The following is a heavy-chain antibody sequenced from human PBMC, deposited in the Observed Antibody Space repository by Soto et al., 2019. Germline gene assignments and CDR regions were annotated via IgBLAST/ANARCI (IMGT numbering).Heavy chain of an antibody. J-gene: IGHJ4*02. CDR3: ARGRIQLWLFDY. Sequence: QVQLVQCGAEVKKPGASVKVSCRASSYTFTSCGISWVRQAPGQGLEWMGWINAYNGNTNYAQKLQGRVTMTTDTSTSTAYMELRSLRSDDTAVYYCARGRIQLWLFDYWGQGTLVTVSS. CDR1: SYTFTSCG. V-gene: IGHV1-18*01. CDR2: INAYNGNT. D-gene: IGHD5-18*01.